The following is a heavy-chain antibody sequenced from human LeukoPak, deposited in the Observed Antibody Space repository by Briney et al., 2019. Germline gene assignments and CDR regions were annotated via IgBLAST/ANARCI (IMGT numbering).Heavy chain of an antibody. CDR2: IIPIFGTA. CDR3: AKDQASGDIDYFDY. CDR1: GGTFNSFA. V-gene: IGHV1-69*05. D-gene: IGHD3-10*01. J-gene: IGHJ4*02. Sequence: SVKVSCKASGGTFNSFAISWVRQAPGQRLEWMGGIIPIFGTANYAQKVQGRVTITTDESTSTAYMELSSLRSEDTAVYYCAKDQASGDIDYFDYWGQGTLVTVSS.